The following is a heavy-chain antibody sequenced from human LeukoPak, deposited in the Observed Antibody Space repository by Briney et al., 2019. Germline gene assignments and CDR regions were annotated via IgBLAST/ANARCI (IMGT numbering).Heavy chain of an antibody. D-gene: IGHD5-18*01. CDR3: TIRAYSYEYFDF. J-gene: IGHJ4*02. CDR1: GYTFTNSW. V-gene: IGHV5-51*01. Sequence: PGESLKISCKGSGYTFTNSWIGWVRQTPGKGLEWMGSIYPGDSDTRYSPSFQGQVTISVDKSISTAYLQWSSLKASNTAMYYCTIRAYSYEYFDFWGQGTLATASS. CDR2: IYPGDSDT.